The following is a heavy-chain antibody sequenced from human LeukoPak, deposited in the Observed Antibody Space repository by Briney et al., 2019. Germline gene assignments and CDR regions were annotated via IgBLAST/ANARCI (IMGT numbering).Heavy chain of an antibody. CDR3: AAGIRYFDWTPLDY. CDR2: FDPEDGET. Sequence: GASVKVSCKVSGYSLTELSMHWVRQAPGKGLEWMGGFDPEDGETIYAQKFQGRVTMTEDTSTDTAYMELSSLRSEDTAVYYGAAGIRYFDWTPLDYWGQGTLVTVSS. CDR1: GYSLTELS. D-gene: IGHD3-9*01. J-gene: IGHJ4*02. V-gene: IGHV1-24*01.